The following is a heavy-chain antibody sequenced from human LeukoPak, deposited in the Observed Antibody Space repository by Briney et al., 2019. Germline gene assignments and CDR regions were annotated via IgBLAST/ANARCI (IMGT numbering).Heavy chain of an antibody. CDR1: GFSFSTYS. D-gene: IGHD4-23*01. V-gene: IGHV3-21*01. CDR3: ARGQEGKVYYYYMDV. Sequence: GGSLRLSCVVSGFSFSTYSLNWIRQAPGKGLEWVSSISSSSSYIYYADSVKGRFTISRDNAKNSLYLQMNSLRAEDTAVYYCARGQEGKVYYYYMDVWGKGTTVTVSS. J-gene: IGHJ6*03. CDR2: ISSSSSYI.